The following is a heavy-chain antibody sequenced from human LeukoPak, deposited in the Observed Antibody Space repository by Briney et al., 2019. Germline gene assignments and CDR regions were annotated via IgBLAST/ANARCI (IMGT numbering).Heavy chain of an antibody. J-gene: IGHJ3*02. CDR3: ARDAMVRGALCALDI. V-gene: IGHV3-21*01. CDR2: ISSSSSYI. CDR1: GFTFSSYS. Sequence: GGSLRLSCAASGFTFSSYSMNWVRQAPGKGLEWVSSISSSSSYIYYAGSVKGRFTISRDNAKNSLYLQMNSLRAEDTAVYYCARDAMVRGALCALDIWGQGTMVTVSS. D-gene: IGHD3-10*01.